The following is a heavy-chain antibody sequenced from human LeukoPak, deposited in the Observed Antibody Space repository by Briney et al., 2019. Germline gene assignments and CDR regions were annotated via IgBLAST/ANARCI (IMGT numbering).Heavy chain of an antibody. D-gene: IGHD6-13*01. CDR3: AIPPGIAASGTDY. Sequence: ASVKVSCKASGYTFTVLYMHWVRQAPGQGLEWMGWINPNSGGTNYPEKFQGRVTMTRDTSISTAYMELSRLTSDDTAVYYCAIPPGIAASGTDYWGQGTLVTVSS. J-gene: IGHJ4*02. CDR2: INPNSGGT. V-gene: IGHV1-2*02. CDR1: GYTFTVLY.